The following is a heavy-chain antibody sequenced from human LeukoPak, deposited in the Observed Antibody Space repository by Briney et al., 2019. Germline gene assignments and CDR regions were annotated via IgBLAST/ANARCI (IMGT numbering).Heavy chain of an antibody. J-gene: IGHJ4*02. CDR1: GGSFSGYC. CDR2: INHSGST. CDR3: ARGKRGQLDY. D-gene: IGHD3-10*01. Sequence: SETLSLTCAVYGGSFSGYCWSWIRQPPGKGLEWIGEINHSGSTNYNPSLKSRVTISVDTSKNQFSLKLSSVTAADTAVYYCARGKRGQLDYWGQGTLVTVSS. V-gene: IGHV4-34*01.